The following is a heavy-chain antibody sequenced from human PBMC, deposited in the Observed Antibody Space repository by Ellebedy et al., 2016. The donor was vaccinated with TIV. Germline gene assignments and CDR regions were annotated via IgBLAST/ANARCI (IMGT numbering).Heavy chain of an antibody. J-gene: IGHJ4*02. D-gene: IGHD3-9*01. Sequence: GESLKISXAASGFTVSGNYMSWVRQAPGKGLVWVSRINSDGSSTTYADSVKGRFTISRDNARNSLYLQLNSLRAEDTAVYYCARDLSADSFDYWGQGTLVTVSS. CDR3: ARDLSADSFDY. CDR1: GFTVSGNY. CDR2: INSDGSST. V-gene: IGHV3-74*01.